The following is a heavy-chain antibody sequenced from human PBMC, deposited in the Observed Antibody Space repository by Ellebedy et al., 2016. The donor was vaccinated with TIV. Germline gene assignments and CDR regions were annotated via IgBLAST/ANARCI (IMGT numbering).Heavy chain of an antibody. CDR1: GYSISSSYY. CDR2: IYRSGST. Sequence: SETLSLXXTVSGYSISSSYYWGWVRQPPGKGLEWIATIYRSGSTYYNPSLKSRVTISTDTSKNQFSPKLSSVTAADTAVYYCATDRGVKGEFDNWGQGTLVTVSS. V-gene: IGHV4-38-2*02. D-gene: IGHD3-16*01. CDR3: ATDRGVKGEFDN. J-gene: IGHJ4*02.